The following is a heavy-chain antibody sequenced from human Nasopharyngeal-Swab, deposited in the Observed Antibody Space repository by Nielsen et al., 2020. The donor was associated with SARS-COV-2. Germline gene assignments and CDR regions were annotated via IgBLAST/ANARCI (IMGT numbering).Heavy chain of an antibody. Sequence: GESLDISCAASGFTVSSNYMSWVRQASGQGLEWVSLIYSGGSTDYADSVKGRFTISRDNSKNTLYLQMNSLRAEDTAVYYCARTYGSAFGESLDYWGQGTLVTVSS. V-gene: IGHV3-66*01. CDR1: GFTVSSNY. CDR3: ARTYGSAFGESLDY. J-gene: IGHJ4*02. D-gene: IGHD3-10*01. CDR2: IYSGGST.